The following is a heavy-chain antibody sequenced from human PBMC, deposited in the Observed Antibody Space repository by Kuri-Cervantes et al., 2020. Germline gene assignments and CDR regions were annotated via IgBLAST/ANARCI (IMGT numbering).Heavy chain of an antibody. CDR1: GFTFSSYG. CDR3: AKDTAWELPTPDAFDI. Sequence: GGSLRLSCAASGFTFSSYGMHWVRQAPGKGLEWVAFIRYDGSNKYYADSVKGRFTISRDNSKNTLYLQMNSLGAEDTAVYYCAKDTAWELPTPDAFDIWGQGTMVTVSS. V-gene: IGHV3-30*02. D-gene: IGHD1-26*01. CDR2: IRYDGSNK. J-gene: IGHJ3*02.